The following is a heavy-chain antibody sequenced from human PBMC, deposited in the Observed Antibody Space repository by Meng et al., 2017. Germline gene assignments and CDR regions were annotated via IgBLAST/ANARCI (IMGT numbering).Heavy chain of an antibody. CDR2: INHSGST. V-gene: IGHV4-34*01. D-gene: IGHD3-3*01. Sequence: SETLSLTCAVYGGSFSGYYWGWIRQPPGKGLEWIGEINHSGSTNYNPSLKSRVTISVDTSKNQFSLKLSSVTAADTAVYYCAALFTYYDFWSGYWTQFDYWGQGTLVTVSS. J-gene: IGHJ4*02. CDR1: GGSFSGYY. CDR3: AALFTYYDFWSGYWTQFDY.